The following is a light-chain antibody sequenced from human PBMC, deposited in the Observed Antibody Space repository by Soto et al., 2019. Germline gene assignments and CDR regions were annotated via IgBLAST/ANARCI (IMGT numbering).Light chain of an antibody. Sequence: QSALTHPASVSGSPGQSITISCAGTSSDVGNYNLVSWYQQHPGKAPKLMIYEVNKRPSGVSNRFSGSKSGNTASLTISGLQAEYEADYYCCSYAGSDTWSFGGGTKLTVL. CDR3: CSYAGSDTWS. CDR1: SSDVGNYNL. J-gene: IGLJ3*02. CDR2: EVN. V-gene: IGLV2-23*02.